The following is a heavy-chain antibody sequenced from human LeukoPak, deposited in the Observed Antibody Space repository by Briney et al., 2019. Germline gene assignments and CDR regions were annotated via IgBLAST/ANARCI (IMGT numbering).Heavy chain of an antibody. J-gene: IGHJ6*03. Sequence: SGGSLRLSCAASGFTFSSSWMTWVRQAPGKGLEWVANIKQDGSEESYVDSVRGRFTISRDNAENSLYLQMNSLRAEDTAVYFCARRTLPYLDVWGKGTTVTVSS. CDR1: GFTFSSSW. CDR3: ARRTLPYLDV. D-gene: IGHD1/OR15-1a*01. CDR2: IKQDGSEE. V-gene: IGHV3-7*01.